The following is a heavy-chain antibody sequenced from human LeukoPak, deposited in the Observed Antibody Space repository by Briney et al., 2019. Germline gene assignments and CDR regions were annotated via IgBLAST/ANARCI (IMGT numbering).Heavy chain of an antibody. V-gene: IGHV1-46*01. J-gene: IGHJ5*02. CDR2: VNPSSGST. Sequence: VASVKVSCKASGYTFTSYFMHWVRQAPGQGLEWMGVVNPSSGSTTYSQKFQGRVTMTRDTSTSTVHMDLSSLRSEDTAVYYCARAVGPRGGNWFDPWGQGTLVTVSS. CDR3: ARAVGPRGGNWFDP. D-gene: IGHD1-26*01. CDR1: GYTFTSYF.